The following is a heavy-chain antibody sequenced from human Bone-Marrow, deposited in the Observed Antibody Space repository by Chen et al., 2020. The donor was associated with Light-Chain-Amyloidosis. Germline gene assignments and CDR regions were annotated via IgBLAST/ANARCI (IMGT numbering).Heavy chain of an antibody. V-gene: IGHV3-23*04. CDR3: AKDISYDDILPGYPADAFDI. CDR1: GFAFSSYA. J-gene: IGHJ3*02. CDR2: ISGSGGSR. Sequence: EVQLVESGGGLLQRGGSLRLSCAASGFAFSSYAMSWVRQAPGKGLEWVSTISGSGGSRYYGDSVKGRLNISRDNSKNALFRQRNSLSAEDTAVYYCAKDISYDDILPGYPADAFDIWGQGTMVTVSS. D-gene: IGHD3-9*01.